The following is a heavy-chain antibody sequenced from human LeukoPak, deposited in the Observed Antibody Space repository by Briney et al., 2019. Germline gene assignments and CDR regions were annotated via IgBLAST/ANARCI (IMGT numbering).Heavy chain of an antibody. D-gene: IGHD3-3*01. CDR1: RFDFSSNW. CDR3: AKDHYWSIDY. J-gene: IGHJ4*02. Sequence: GGSLRLSCAASRFDFSSNWMHWVRHAPGQGLVWVSRIKGDGISTNYADSVKGRFTISRDVAKNTLYLQMNSLRAEDTGVYYCAKDHYWSIDYWGRGTLVTVSS. V-gene: IGHV3-74*01. CDR2: IKGDGIST.